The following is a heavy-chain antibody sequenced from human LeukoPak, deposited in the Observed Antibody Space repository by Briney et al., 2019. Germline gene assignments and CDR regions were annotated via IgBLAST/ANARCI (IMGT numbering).Heavy chain of an antibody. D-gene: IGHD3-3*01. CDR3: ARVESYDFWSGYYPSFDY. V-gene: IGHV1-24*01. J-gene: IGHJ4*02. CDR1: GYTLTELS. CDR2: FDPEDGET. Sequence: GASVKVSCKVSGYTLTELSMHWVRQAPGKGLEWMGGFDPEDGETIYAQKLQGRVTMTTDTSTSTAYMELRSLRSDDTAVYYCARVESYDFWSGYYPSFDYWGQGTLVTVSS.